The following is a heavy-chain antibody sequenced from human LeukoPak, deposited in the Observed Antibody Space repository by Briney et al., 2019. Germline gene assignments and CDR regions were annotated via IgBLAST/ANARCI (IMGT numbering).Heavy chain of an antibody. D-gene: IGHD5-18*01. J-gene: IGHJ3*02. CDR3: ARDAELGYDAFDI. CDR1: GFTFSDYY. CDR2: ISSSGSTI. Sequence: PGGSLRLSCAASGFTFSDYYMSWIRQAPGKGLEWVSYISSSGSTIYYADSVKGRFTISRDNAKNSLYLQMNSLRAEDMAVYYCARDAELGYDAFDIWGQGTMVTVSS. V-gene: IGHV3-11*04.